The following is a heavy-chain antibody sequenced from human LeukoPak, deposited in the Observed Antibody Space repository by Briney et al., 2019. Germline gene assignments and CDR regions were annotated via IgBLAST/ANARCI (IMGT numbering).Heavy chain of an antibody. J-gene: IGHJ4*02. CDR1: GGSISSSSYH. Sequence: SETLSLTCTVYGGSISSSSYHWGWVRQPPGKGLEWIGSISYSGTTYYNPSLNSRVTIFGDTSKNQFSLRLSSVTAADTAVYYCARYPYVGATRVDYWGQGTLVTVSS. CDR3: ARYPYVGATRVDY. V-gene: IGHV4-39*01. CDR2: ISYSGTT. D-gene: IGHD1-26*01.